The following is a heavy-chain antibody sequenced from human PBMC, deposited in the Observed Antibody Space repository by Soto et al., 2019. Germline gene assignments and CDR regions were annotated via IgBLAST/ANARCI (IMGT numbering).Heavy chain of an antibody. D-gene: IGHD5-12*01. CDR1: GYMFTGYY. V-gene: IGHV1-2*02. Sequence: ASVKVSCKASGYMFTGYYMHWVRQAPGQGLEWMGWINPDSGGTNYQQKFQGRVTMTRDTSISTAYLELSSLRSDDTAVYYCNRKVATFNFDYWGQGTLVTVSS. CDR3: NRKVATFNFDY. J-gene: IGHJ4*02. CDR2: INPDSGGT.